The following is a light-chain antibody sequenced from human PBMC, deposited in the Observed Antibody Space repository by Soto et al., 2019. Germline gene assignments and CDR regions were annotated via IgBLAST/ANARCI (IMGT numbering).Light chain of an antibody. Sequence: DIQMTQSPSSLSASVGDRVTITCQASQDIKDFLNWYQQKPGKAPKLLIYDASKLEPGVPSRFSGRGSGTDFTCTIASLQPEDIATYYCQQYDGLPPYTFGQGTKLEIK. V-gene: IGKV1-33*01. CDR2: DAS. CDR1: QDIKDF. J-gene: IGKJ2*01. CDR3: QQYDGLPPYT.